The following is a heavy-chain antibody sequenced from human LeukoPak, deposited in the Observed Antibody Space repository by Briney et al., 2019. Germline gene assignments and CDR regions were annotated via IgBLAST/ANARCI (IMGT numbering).Heavy chain of an antibody. CDR3: ARETLQDDFWGGYRESNWFDP. V-gene: IGHV3-33*01. Sequence: GGSLRLSCAASGFTFSSYGMHWVRQAPGKGLEWVAVIWYDGSNKYYADSVKGRFTISRDNSKNTLYLQMNSLRAEDTAVYYCARETLQDDFWGGYRESNWFDPWGQGTLVTVSS. D-gene: IGHD3-3*01. J-gene: IGHJ5*02. CDR1: GFTFSSYG. CDR2: IWYDGSNK.